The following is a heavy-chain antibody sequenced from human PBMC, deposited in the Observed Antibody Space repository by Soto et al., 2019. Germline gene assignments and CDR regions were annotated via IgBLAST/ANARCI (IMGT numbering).Heavy chain of an antibody. J-gene: IGHJ6*02. V-gene: IGHV3-48*02. D-gene: IGHD4-17*01. Sequence: GGSLRLSCAASGFTFSSYSMNWVRQAPGKGLEWVSYISSSSSTIYYADSVKGRFTISRDNAKNSLYLQMNSLRDEDTAVYYCARTMYKAGLYGDYTEDYYYYYGMDVWGQGTTVTVSS. CDR3: ARTMYKAGLYGDYTEDYYYYYGMDV. CDR1: GFTFSSYS. CDR2: ISSSSSTI.